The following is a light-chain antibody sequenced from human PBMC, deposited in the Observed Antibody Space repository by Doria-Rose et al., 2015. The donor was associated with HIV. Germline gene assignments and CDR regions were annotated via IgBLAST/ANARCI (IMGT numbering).Light chain of an antibody. Sequence: TQSPGTLSLPPGERATLSCRASQSFSSTYLAWYQQKPGQAPSLLIYDGSTRATGTPDRISASGSRTDFTLTISRLEPEDFALYYCHQYGTSWTFGQGTKVEI. CDR1: QSFSSTY. CDR2: DGS. V-gene: IGKV3-20*01. J-gene: IGKJ1*01. CDR3: HQYGTSWT.